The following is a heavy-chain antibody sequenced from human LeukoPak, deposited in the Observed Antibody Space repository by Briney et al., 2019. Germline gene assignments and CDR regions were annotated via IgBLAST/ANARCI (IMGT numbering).Heavy chain of an antibody. CDR2: ISGSGGRT. Sequence: PGGSLRLSCAASGFTFSSYAMSWVRQAPGKGLEWVSAISGSGGRTYYADSVKGRFTISRDNSKNTLYLQMNSLRAEDTAVYYCTKEREYCSSTSCYRYWFDPWGQGTLVTVSS. CDR1: GFTFSSYA. D-gene: IGHD2-2*01. CDR3: TKEREYCSSTSCYRYWFDP. J-gene: IGHJ5*02. V-gene: IGHV3-23*01.